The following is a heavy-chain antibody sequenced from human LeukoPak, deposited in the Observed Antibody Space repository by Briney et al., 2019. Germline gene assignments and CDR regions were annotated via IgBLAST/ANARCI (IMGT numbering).Heavy chain of an antibody. CDR3: ARDLQNRTYYYDSSGPEGEDAFDI. D-gene: IGHD3-22*01. CDR1: GGTFSSYA. Sequence: GTSVKVSCKASGGTFSSYAISWVRQAPGQGLEWMGWISAYNGNTNYAQKLQGRVTMTTDTSTSTAYMELRSLRSDDTAVYYCARDLQNRTYYYDSSGPEGEDAFDIWGQGTMVTVSS. J-gene: IGHJ3*02. CDR2: ISAYNGNT. V-gene: IGHV1-18*01.